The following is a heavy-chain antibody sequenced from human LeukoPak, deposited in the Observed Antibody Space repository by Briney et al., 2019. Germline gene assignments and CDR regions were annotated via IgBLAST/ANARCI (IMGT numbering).Heavy chain of an antibody. CDR1: GFTFRIYA. V-gene: IGHV3-30-3*01. J-gene: IGHJ4*02. Sequence: GGSLRLSCAASGFTFRIYAMSWVRQAPGKGLEWVAVISYDGSNKYYADSVKGRFTISRDNSKNTLYLQMNSLRAEDTAVYYCARVSDSSGYYNDYWGQGTLVTVSS. CDR2: ISYDGSNK. D-gene: IGHD3-22*01. CDR3: ARVSDSSGYYNDY.